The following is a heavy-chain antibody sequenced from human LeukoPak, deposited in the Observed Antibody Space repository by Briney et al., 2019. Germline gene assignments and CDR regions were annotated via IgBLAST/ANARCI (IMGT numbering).Heavy chain of an antibody. CDR2: ISGSGGST. D-gene: IGHD6-13*01. J-gene: IGHJ3*02. V-gene: IGHV3-23*01. CDR1: GFTFSSYA. CDR3: AKDLKGSSSSGAFDI. Sequence: PGGSLRLSCAASGFTFSSYAMSWARQAPGKGLEWVSAISGSGGSTYYADSVKGRFTISRDNSKNTLYLQMNSLRAEDTAVYYCAKDLKGSSSSGAFDIWGQGTMVTVSS.